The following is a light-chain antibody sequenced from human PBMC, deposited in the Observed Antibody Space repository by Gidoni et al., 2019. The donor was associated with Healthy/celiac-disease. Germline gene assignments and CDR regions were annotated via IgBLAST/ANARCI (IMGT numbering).Light chain of an antibody. CDR3: QQANSFPIT. J-gene: IGKJ5*01. CDR1: QGISSL. V-gene: IGKV1D-12*01. Sequence: DIQMTQSPSSVSASVGDRVTITCRASQGISSLLAWYQQKPGKAPKLLIYAASSLQSGVPSRFSGSGSGTDSTLTISRLQPEDFATYYCQQANSFPITFGQGTRLEIK. CDR2: AAS.